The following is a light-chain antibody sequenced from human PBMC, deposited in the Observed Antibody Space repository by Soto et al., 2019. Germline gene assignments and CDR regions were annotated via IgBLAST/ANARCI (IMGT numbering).Light chain of an antibody. Sequence: QSVLTQPPSASGSPGQSVTISCTGTSNDVGGYNYVSWYQQHPGKAPKLMIYEVNKRPSGVPDRFSGSKSGNTASLTVSRLQAEDEADYYCTSYAGSNKLGVFGTGTKVTVL. CDR2: EVN. V-gene: IGLV2-8*01. CDR3: TSYAGSNKLGV. J-gene: IGLJ1*01. CDR1: SNDVGGYNY.